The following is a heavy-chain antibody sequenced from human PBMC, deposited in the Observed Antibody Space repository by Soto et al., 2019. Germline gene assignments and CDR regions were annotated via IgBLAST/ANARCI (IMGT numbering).Heavy chain of an antibody. D-gene: IGHD5-12*01. J-gene: IGHJ4*02. CDR3: AHSDGGYEIIYFDF. CDR2: IYYNDDR. V-gene: IGHV2-5*01. Sequence: QITLQESGPTLVKPTQTLTLTCTFSGFSFTTSGVAVGWIRQTPGGALEWRTLIYYNDDRLFSPSLKTRLTITGDTSKNQVVLSLTNVDPGDTATYFCAHSDGGYEIIYFDFWGQGIPVTVSS. CDR1: GFSFTTSGVA.